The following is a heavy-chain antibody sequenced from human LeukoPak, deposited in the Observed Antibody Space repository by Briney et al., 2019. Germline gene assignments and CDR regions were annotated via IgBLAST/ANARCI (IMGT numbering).Heavy chain of an antibody. J-gene: IGHJ4*02. CDR1: GFTFRSYG. CDR2: ISGSGDST. Sequence: GGSLRLSCAASGFTFRSYGMTWVRQAPGKGLEWVSAISGSGDSTYYADSVKGRFTISRDNSRNTLYLQMNSLRAGDTAVCYCAKSFRSTSLDYWGQGTLVTVSS. CDR3: AKSFRSTSLDY. V-gene: IGHV3-23*01. D-gene: IGHD2-2*01.